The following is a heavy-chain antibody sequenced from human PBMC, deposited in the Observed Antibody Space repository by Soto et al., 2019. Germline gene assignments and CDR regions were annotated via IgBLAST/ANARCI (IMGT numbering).Heavy chain of an antibody. Sequence: QVQLVESGGGVVQPGRSLRLSCAASGFTFSSYGMHWVRQAAGKGLEWVAVIWYDGSNKYYADSVKGRFTISRDNSKNTLYLQMNSMRAEDTAVYYCARDTANSIVTPYFDYWGQGTLVTVSS. V-gene: IGHV3-33*01. D-gene: IGHD1-26*01. CDR2: IWYDGSNK. J-gene: IGHJ4*02. CDR1: GFTFSSYG. CDR3: ARDTANSIVTPYFDY.